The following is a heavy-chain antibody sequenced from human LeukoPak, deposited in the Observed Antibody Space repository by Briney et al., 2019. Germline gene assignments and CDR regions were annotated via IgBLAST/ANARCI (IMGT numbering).Heavy chain of an antibody. CDR1: GFTFSSYG. CDR3: ARDDNYYDSSGYPGNY. D-gene: IGHD3-22*01. V-gene: IGHV3-30*03. J-gene: IGHJ4*02. CDR2: ISYDGSNK. Sequence: GRSLRLSCAASGFTFSSYGMQWVRQAPGKGLEWVAVISYDGSNKYYADSVKGRFTISRDNSKNTLYLQMNSLRAEDTAVYYCARDDNYYDSSGYPGNYWGQGTLVTVSS.